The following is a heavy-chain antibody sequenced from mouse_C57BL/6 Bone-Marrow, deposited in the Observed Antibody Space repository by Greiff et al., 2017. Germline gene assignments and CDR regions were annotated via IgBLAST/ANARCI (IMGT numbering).Heavy chain of an antibody. Sequence: EVQGVESGGGLVKPGGSLKLSCAASGFTFSDYGMHWVRQAPEKGLEWVAYISSGSSTIYYADKVKGRFTISRDNAKNTLFLQMTSLKSEDTAMYYGGRRSITTGVAPAYWGQGTLVTVSA. CDR2: ISSGSSTI. J-gene: IGHJ3*01. D-gene: IGHD1-1*01. CDR3: GRRSITTGVAPAY. CDR1: GFTFSDYG. V-gene: IGHV5-17*01.